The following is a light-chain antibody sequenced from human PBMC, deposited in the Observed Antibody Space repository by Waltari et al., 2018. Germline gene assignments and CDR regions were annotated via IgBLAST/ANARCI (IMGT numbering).Light chain of an antibody. Sequence: DVALTQSPLSLVVTLGQPASISCKSSQSLLYSDGNTYFSWFHQRPGHSPRHLVYRVSRRGVGVPGRFGGSGSDTDFTLKISSVQAEDVGVYYCMQGSHWPPTFGGGTKLEI. CDR1: QSLLYSDGNTY. J-gene: IGKJ4*01. CDR3: MQGSHWPPT. V-gene: IGKV2-30*01. CDR2: RVS.